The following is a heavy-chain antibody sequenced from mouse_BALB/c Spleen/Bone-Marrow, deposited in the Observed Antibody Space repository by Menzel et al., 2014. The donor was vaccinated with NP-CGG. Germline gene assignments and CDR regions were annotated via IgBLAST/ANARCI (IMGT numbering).Heavy chain of an antibody. CDR1: DFNFKDTY. D-gene: IGHD1-1*01. CDR2: IDPANGNT. Sequence: VQLQQSGAELVKPGASVKLSCTASDFNFKDTYMHWVNQRPEQGLEWIGRIDPANGNTKYDPKFQGKATITADTSSNTAYLQLTCLPSDDTAVYYCASYQLLRSRGLAYWGQGTPLTVSS. J-gene: IGHJ2*01. V-gene: IGHV14-3*02. CDR3: ASYQLLRSRGLAY.